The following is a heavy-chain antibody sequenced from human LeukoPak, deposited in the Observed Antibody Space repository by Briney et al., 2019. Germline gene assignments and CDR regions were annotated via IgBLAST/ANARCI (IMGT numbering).Heavy chain of an antibody. CDR2: ISGSGGST. CDR3: TRHLWFGELFFVY. J-gene: IGHJ4*02. D-gene: IGHD3-10*01. Sequence: GSLRLSCAASGFTFSSYGMSWVRQAPGKGLEWVSAISGSGGSTYYADSVKGRFTISRDNSKNTLYLQMNSLKTEDTAVYYCTRHLWFGELFFVYWGQGTLVTVSS. CDR1: GFTFSSYG. V-gene: IGHV3-23*01.